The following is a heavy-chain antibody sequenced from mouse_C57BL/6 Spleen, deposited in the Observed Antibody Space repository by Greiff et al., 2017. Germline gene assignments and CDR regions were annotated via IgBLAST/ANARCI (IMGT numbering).Heavy chain of an antibody. V-gene: IGHV1-26*01. J-gene: IGHJ1*03. CDR1: GYTFTDYY. Sequence: EVKLQQSGPELVKPGASVKISCKASGYTFTDYYMNWVKQSHGKSLEWIGDINPNNGGTSYNQKFKGKATLTVDKSSSTAYMELRSLTSEDSAVYYCASYDGYPLDFDVWGTGTTVTVSS. CDR2: INPNNGGT. CDR3: ASYDGYPLDFDV. D-gene: IGHD2-3*01.